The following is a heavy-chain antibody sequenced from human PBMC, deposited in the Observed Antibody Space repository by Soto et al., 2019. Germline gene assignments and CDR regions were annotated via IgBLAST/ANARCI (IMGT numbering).Heavy chain of an antibody. J-gene: IGHJ4*02. Sequence: EVQLLESGGGLVQPGGSLRLSCAASGFTFSSYAMSWVRQAPGKGLEWVSAISGSGGSTYYADSVKGRFTISRDNSKNTLNLQMNSLRAEDTAVYYCAKASIGLRSGSPYYFDYWGQGTLVTVSS. CDR1: GFTFSSYA. D-gene: IGHD2-15*01. CDR2: ISGSGGST. CDR3: AKASIGLRSGSPYYFDY. V-gene: IGHV3-23*01.